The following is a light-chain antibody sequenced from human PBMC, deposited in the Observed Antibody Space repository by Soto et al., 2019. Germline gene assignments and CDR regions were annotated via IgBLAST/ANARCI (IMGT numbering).Light chain of an antibody. Sequence: QSVLTQPPSVSEAPRQRVTISCSGSSSNIGNNAVNWYQHLPGKAPELLIYSDDLRPSGVSDRFSGSKSVTSASLAISRLQSEDEADYYCSAWDDSLNGYVFGTGTKVTVL. CDR2: SDD. CDR1: SSNIGNNA. V-gene: IGLV1-36*01. CDR3: SAWDDSLNGYV. J-gene: IGLJ1*01.